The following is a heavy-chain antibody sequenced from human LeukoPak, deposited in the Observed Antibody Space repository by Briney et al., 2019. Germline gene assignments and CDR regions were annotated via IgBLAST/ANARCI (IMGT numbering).Heavy chain of an antibody. CDR2: IIPIFGTA. D-gene: IGHD4-11*01. V-gene: IGHV1-69*05. CDR1: GYTFTSYG. Sequence: ASVKVSCKASGYTFTSYGISWVRQAPGQGLEWMGGIIPIFGTANYAQKFQGRVTITTDESTSTAYMELSSLRSEDTAVYYCARDGGYSNYPGETYYYYYYMDVWGKGTTVTVSS. J-gene: IGHJ6*03. CDR3: ARDGGYSNYPGETYYYYYYMDV.